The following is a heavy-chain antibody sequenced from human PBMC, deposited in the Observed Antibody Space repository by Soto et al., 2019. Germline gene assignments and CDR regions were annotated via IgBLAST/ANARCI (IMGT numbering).Heavy chain of an antibody. CDR2: TWHDGSKK. V-gene: IGHV3-33*01. D-gene: IGHD3-22*01. CDR1: GFTFSNYG. CDR3: GRHDGSGYLNY. J-gene: IGHJ4*02. Sequence: HPGGSLRLSCAASGFTFSNYGMHWVRQAPGKGLEWVAVTWHDGSKKYYVDSVKGRFTISRDNSKNTLYLQMNSLRAEDTAVYYCGRHDGSGYLNYWGPGTLVTVSS.